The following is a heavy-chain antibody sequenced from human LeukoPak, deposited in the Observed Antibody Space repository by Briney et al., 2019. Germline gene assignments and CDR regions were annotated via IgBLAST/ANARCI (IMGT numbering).Heavy chain of an antibody. CDR1: GGSISSYY. CDR2: VYYSGST. Sequence: SETLSLTCTVSGGSISSYYWSWIRQPPGRGLEWIGNVYYSGSTSYNPSFMRRVTISVDTSMNQFSLRLTSVTAADTAVYYCARHPGNSYGSWYFDLWGRGTLVAVSS. CDR3: ARHPGNSYGSWYFDL. D-gene: IGHD5-18*01. V-gene: IGHV4-59*08. J-gene: IGHJ2*01.